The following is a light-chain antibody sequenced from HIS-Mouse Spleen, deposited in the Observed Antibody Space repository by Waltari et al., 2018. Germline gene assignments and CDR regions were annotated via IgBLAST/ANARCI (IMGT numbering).Light chain of an antibody. V-gene: IGLV3-1*01. CDR2: QDS. J-gene: IGLJ2*01. Sequence: SYELTQPPSVSVSPGQTASITCSGDKLGDKYACWYQQKPGQSPVLVIYQDSKRPSGIPGRFSGSSSGNTATLTISGTQAMDEADYYCQAWDSSTAGVVFGGGTKLTVL. CDR3: QAWDSSTAGVV. CDR1: KLGDKY.